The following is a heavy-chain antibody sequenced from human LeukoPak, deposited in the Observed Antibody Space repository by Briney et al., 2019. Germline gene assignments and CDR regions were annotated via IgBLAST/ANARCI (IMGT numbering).Heavy chain of an antibody. CDR2: IYYSGST. CDR1: GGYISSSSYY. Sequence: SETLSLTCTVSGGYISSSSYYWGWIGQPPGKGLEWFGSIYYSGSTYYNPSLKCRVTISVDTSKHQFSLTLRSVTAAHTAVYFCARQGCSSTSCYANWFDAWGQGTLVTVSS. D-gene: IGHD2-2*01. CDR3: ARQGCSSTSCYANWFDA. V-gene: IGHV4-39*01. J-gene: IGHJ5*02.